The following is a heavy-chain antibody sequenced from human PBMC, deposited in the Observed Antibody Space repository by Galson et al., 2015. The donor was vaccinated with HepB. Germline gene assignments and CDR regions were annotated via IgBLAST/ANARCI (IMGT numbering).Heavy chain of an antibody. J-gene: IGHJ4*02. D-gene: IGHD4-17*01. CDR3: ARLLKKDTSSLFLTTARDDS. CDR1: GGSFRGYY. CDR2: INHSGST. V-gene: IGHV4-34*01. Sequence: SETLSLTCAVYGGSFRGYYWSWFRQPPGKGLEWIGEINHSGSTDYNPSLKSRVTISVDTSKNQFSLKLSSVTDADTAVYYCARLLKKDTSSLFLTTARDDSWGQGTLVTVSS.